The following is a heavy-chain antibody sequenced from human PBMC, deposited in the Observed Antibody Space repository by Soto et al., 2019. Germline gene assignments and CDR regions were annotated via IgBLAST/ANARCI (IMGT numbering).Heavy chain of an antibody. D-gene: IGHD3-22*01. CDR2: ISDSGIT. CDR1: GASISTPEYY. CDR3: ARKFGYYDSSGYYHAFDI. J-gene: IGHJ3*02. V-gene: IGHV4-31*03. Sequence: SETLSLTCTVSGASISTPEYYWSWIRQHPERGLEWIGYISDSGITNYSPSLRSRVTISADTSKRQFSLNLSSVTAADTAVYYCARKFGYYDSSGYYHAFDIWGQGTMVTVSS.